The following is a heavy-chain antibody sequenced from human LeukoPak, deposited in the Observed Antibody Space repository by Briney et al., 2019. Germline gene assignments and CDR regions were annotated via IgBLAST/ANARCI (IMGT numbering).Heavy chain of an antibody. J-gene: IGHJ6*02. CDR1: GGSISSSSYY. Sequence: SETLSLTCTVSGGSISSSSYYWGWIRQPPGKGLEWIGSIYYSGSTYYNPSLKSRVTISVDTSKNPFSLKLSSVTAADTAVYYCARLPGIAVAGSIYYYYGMDVWGQGTTVTVSS. CDR3: ARLPGIAVAGSIYYYYGMDV. D-gene: IGHD6-19*01. CDR2: IYYSGST. V-gene: IGHV4-39*01.